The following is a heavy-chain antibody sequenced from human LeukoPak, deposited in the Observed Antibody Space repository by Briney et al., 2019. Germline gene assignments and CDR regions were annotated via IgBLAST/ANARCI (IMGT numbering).Heavy chain of an antibody. CDR3: ARVSEIMISFGGVISHFDN. CDR2: IDHSGGT. Sequence: SETLSLTCSLYGGSFNDYYWSWIRQPPGKGLEWIGEIDHSGGTNYNPSLWSRLTISIDTSKHQFSLQVTSVTAADTGVYFCARVSEIMISFGGVISHFDNWGQGALVTVSS. D-gene: IGHD3-16*02. CDR1: GGSFNDYY. V-gene: IGHV4-34*01. J-gene: IGHJ4*02.